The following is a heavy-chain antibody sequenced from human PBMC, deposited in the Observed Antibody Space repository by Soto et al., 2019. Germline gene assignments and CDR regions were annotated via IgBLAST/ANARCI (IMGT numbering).Heavy chain of an antibody. CDR2: IWYDGSNK. D-gene: IGHD3-3*01. Sequence: QPGGSLRLSCAASGFTFSSYGMHWVRQAPGKGLEWVAVIWYDGSNKYYADYVKGRFTISRDNSKNTLYLQMNSLKDEDTAVYYCARGPYYVFWSGYPDESSLAYYGMDVWGQGTTVTVSS. CDR1: GFTFSSYG. CDR3: ARGPYYVFWSGYPDESSLAYYGMDV. J-gene: IGHJ6*02. V-gene: IGHV3-33*01.